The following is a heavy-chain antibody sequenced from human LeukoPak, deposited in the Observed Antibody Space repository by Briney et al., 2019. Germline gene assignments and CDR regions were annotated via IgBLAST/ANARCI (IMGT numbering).Heavy chain of an antibody. J-gene: IGHJ5*02. CDR1: GCFISCYF. V-gene: IGHV4-59*08. CDR3: ARHDSSVYYSGVNWFDP. Sequence: PSGTLSLTCTFSGCFISCYFWSWIRQPAWKGLKGMGLIHNSGSTNYNPSIKSLVTISVLTSKNQISLQLNTVPAADAAVYYCARHDSSVYYSGVNWFDPWGQGTLVTVSS. CDR2: IHNSGST. D-gene: IGHD3-22*01.